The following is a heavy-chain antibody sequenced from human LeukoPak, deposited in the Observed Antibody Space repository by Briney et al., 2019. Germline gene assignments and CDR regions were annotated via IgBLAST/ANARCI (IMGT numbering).Heavy chain of an antibody. CDR1: GFTFSSYW. J-gene: IGHJ3*02. D-gene: IGHD6-19*01. V-gene: IGHV3-74*01. Sequence: PGGSLRLSCAASGFTFSSYWMHCVRQAPGKGRVWVSRINSDGNSTSYTDSVKGRFTISRHNAKNTLYLQMNSLRAEDTAVYYCAREPAARGGRSIAVADEAFDIWGQGTMVTVSS. CDR3: AREPAARGGRSIAVADEAFDI. CDR2: INSDGNST.